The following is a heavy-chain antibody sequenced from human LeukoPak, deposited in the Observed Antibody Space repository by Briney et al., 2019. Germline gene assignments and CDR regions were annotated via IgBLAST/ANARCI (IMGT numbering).Heavy chain of an antibody. CDR2: IYYSGST. Sequence: PSETLSLTCTVSGGSISSYYWSWIRQPPGKGLEWIGYIYYSGSTNYNPSLKSRVTISVDTSKNQFSLKLTSVTAADTAVYYCARLLGWSGPINWFDPWGRGTLVTVSS. CDR1: GGSISSYY. CDR3: ARLLGWSGPINWFDP. V-gene: IGHV4-59*08. J-gene: IGHJ5*02. D-gene: IGHD3-3*01.